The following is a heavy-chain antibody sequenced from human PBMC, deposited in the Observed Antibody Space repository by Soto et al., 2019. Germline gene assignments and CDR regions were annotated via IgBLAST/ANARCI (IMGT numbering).Heavy chain of an antibody. J-gene: IGHJ5*02. V-gene: IGHV1-69*01. CDR1: GGTFSSYA. CDR2: IIPIFGTA. CDR3: ERDKTAWFGELYWWFDP. Sequence: QVQLVQSGAEVKKPGSSVKVSCKASGGTFSSYAISWVRQAPGQGLEWMGGIIPIFGTANYAQKFQGRVTITADESTSTAYMELSSLSSERTAVYYCERDKTAWFGELYWWFDPWGQGTLVTVSS. D-gene: IGHD3-10*01.